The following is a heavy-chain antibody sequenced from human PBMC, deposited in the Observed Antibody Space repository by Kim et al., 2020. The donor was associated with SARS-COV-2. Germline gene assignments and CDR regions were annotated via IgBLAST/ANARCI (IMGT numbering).Heavy chain of an antibody. CDR2: IDYSGNT. V-gene: IGHV4-59*01. D-gene: IGHD2-2*01. Sequence: SETLSLTCTVSGGIISAYYWNWFRQPPGKGPEWIGYIDYSGNTDSNPSLKSRVTLSVDTSKNQFSLNLKSVTAADTAVYYCARAQFQLLKIGAFDPWGQGTLVTVSS. CDR3: ARAQFQLLKIGAFDP. CDR1: GGIISAYY. J-gene: IGHJ5*02.